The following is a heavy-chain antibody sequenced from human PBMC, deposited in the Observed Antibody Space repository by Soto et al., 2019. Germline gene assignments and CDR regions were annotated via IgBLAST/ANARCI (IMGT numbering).Heavy chain of an antibody. Sequence: EVQLVESEGGLVQPGGSLRLSCEASGFIFTTSDMSWVRQAPGKGLEWISSITITGDTTHYADSVKGRFTISRENSRNTVYFQRTTLGVGQRAVYFFAEGGGGDHGYGGQGTLVAVSS. V-gene: IGHV3-23*04. J-gene: IGHJ4*02. CDR3: AEGGGGDHGY. CDR2: ITITGDTT. CDR1: GFIFTTSD. D-gene: IGHD2-21*02.